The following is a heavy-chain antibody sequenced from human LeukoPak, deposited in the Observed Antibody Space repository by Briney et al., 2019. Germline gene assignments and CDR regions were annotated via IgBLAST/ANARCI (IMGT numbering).Heavy chain of an antibody. D-gene: IGHD1-26*01. CDR2: ISSSSSYI. V-gene: IGHV3-21*01. J-gene: IGHJ4*02. CDR1: GFTFSSYS. Sequence: GGSLRLSCAASGFTFSSYSMNWVRQAPGKGLEWVSSISSSSSYIYYADSVKGRFTISRDNAKNSLYLRMNSLRAEDTAVYYCARDEDGSWGSDYWGQGTLVTVSS. CDR3: ARDEDGSWGSDY.